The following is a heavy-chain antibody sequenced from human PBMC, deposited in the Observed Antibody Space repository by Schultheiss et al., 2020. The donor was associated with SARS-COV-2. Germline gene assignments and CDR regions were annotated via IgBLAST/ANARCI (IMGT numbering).Heavy chain of an antibody. CDR3: AREWAYYDSSGYYPGYYYYYGMDV. CDR2: MNPNSGNT. CDR1: GYTFTSYD. Sequence: ASVKVSCKASGYTFTSYDINWVRQATGQGLEWMGWMNPNSGNTGYAQKFQGRVTMTRNTSISTAYMELSSLRSEDTAVYYCAREWAYYDSSGYYPGYYYYYGMDVWGQGTTVTVSS. J-gene: IGHJ6*02. V-gene: IGHV1-8*01. D-gene: IGHD3-22*01.